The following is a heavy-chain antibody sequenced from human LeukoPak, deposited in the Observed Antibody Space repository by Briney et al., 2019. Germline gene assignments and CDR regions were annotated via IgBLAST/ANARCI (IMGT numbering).Heavy chain of an antibody. J-gene: IGHJ4*02. CDR3: ARVGCSGGSCYPHY. V-gene: IGHV4-59*01. CDR2: IHYSGDI. D-gene: IGHD2-15*01. CDR1: GASISTSY. Sequence: SETLSLTCTVSGASISTSYWYWIRQPPGKGLEWIGYIHYSGDINYNPPLKSRVTISAYTSKNQLSLKLSSVTAADTAVYYCARVGCSGGSCYPHYWGQGTLVTVSS.